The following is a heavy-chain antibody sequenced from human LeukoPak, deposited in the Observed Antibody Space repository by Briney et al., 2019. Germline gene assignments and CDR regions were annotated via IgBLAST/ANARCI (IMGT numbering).Heavy chain of an antibody. CDR2: IWFDGSKR. V-gene: IGHV3-33*01. J-gene: IGHJ4*02. D-gene: IGHD4-17*01. CDR1: GFTFSSYG. CDR3: ARDPGVTTFYFDY. Sequence: GGSLRLSCVASGFTFSSYGMNWILQAPGKGLEGVTVIWFDGSKRYYADSVKGRFTISRDDSKNTLYLQMNSLRVEDTGIYYCARDPGVTTFYFDYWGQGALVTVSS.